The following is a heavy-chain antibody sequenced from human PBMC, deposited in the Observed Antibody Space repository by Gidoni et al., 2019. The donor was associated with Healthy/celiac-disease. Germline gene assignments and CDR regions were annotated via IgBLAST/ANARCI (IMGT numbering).Heavy chain of an antibody. V-gene: IGHV3-64*01. D-gene: IGHD1-26*01. Sequence: EVQLVESGGGLVQPGGSLRLSCAASGFTFSSYAMHWVRQAPGKGLEYVSAISSNGGSKYYANSVKGRFTISRDNSKNTLYLQMGSLRAEDMAVYYCARAPRVVGAPYYYYYGMDVWGQGITVTVSS. CDR2: ISSNGGSK. J-gene: IGHJ6*02. CDR1: GFTFSSYA. CDR3: ARAPRVVGAPYYYYYGMDV.